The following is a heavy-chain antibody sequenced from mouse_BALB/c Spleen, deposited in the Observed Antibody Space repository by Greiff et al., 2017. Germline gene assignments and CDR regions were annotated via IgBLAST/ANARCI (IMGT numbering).Heavy chain of an antibody. CDR1: GYTFTSYT. CDR2: INPSSGYT. CDR3: AREGTMNYAMDY. D-gene: IGHD2-4*01. V-gene: IGHV1-4*01. Sequence: QVQLQQSGAELARPGASVKMSCKASGYTFTSYTMHWVKQRPGQGLEWIGYINPSSGYTNYNQKFKDKATLTADKSSSTAYMQLSSLTSEDSAVYYCAREGTMNYAMDYWGQGTSVTVSS. J-gene: IGHJ4*01.